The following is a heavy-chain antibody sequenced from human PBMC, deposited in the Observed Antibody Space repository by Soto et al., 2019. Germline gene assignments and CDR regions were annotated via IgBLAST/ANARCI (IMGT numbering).Heavy chain of an antibody. J-gene: IGHJ6*02. Sequence: GEALKISGKGSGYSFSDYWISWVRQMPGKGLEWMGIIYPGDSDTRYSPSFQGQVTISADKSISTAYLQWSSLKASDTAMYYCAGGGVRGVITRTRDYYGMDVWGQGTTVTVSS. V-gene: IGHV5-51*01. CDR2: IYPGDSDT. CDR3: AGGGVRGVITRTRDYYGMDV. D-gene: IGHD3-10*01. CDR1: GYSFSDYW.